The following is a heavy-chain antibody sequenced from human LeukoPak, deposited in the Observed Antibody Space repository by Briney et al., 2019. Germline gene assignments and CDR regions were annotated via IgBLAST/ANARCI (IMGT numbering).Heavy chain of an antibody. V-gene: IGHV3-21*01. CDR3: ARDGEQQLVADY. CDR2: ISSSSSYI. Sequence: GGSLRLFCAASGFTFSSYSMNWVRQAPGKGLEWVSSISSSSSYIYYADSVKGRFTISRDNAKNSLYLQMNSLRAEDTAVYYRARDGEQQLVADYWGQGTLVTVSS. CDR1: GFTFSSYS. D-gene: IGHD6-13*01. J-gene: IGHJ4*02.